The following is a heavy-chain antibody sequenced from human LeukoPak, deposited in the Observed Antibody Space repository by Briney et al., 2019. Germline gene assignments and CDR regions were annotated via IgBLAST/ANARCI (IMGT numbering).Heavy chain of an antibody. CDR3: WTHGPPRAGWGRKYYYMDV. J-gene: IGHJ6*03. CDR1: GGSFSTYY. V-gene: IGHV4-34*01. Sequence: SETLSLTCAVYGGSFSTYYWSWIRQPPGKGLEWIGEINQSGRTNYYPSLKSRVTISVRQSKNQFSSKQSSVTGVDTAVYYLWTHGPPRAGWGRKYYYMDVWGKGTPVTIPS. D-gene: IGHD5-18*01. CDR2: INQSGRT.